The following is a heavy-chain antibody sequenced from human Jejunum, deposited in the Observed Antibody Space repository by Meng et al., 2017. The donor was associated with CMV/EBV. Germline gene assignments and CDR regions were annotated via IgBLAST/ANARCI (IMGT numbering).Heavy chain of an antibody. J-gene: IGHJ4*02. CDR3: ARDPYSSYYFDY. D-gene: IGHD5-18*01. Sequence: EVQLVESGGGLIQPGGSLRLSCAASGFSVRTVYMNWVRQAPGKGLEWVSVIYTDGDTYYADSVKGRFTISRDISKNTLYLQMNSLRAEDTAVYYCARDPYSSYYFDYWGQGTLVTVSS. V-gene: IGHV3-66*03. CDR1: GFSVRTVY. CDR2: IYTDGDT.